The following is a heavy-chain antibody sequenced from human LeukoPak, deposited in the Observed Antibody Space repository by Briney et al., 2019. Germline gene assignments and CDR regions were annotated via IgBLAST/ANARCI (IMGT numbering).Heavy chain of an antibody. CDR2: ISYDGSNK. J-gene: IGHJ4*02. D-gene: IGHD3-9*01. CDR3: AKVYYDILTGYSYYFDY. Sequence: AGSLRLSCAASGFTFSSYGMHWVRQAPGKGLEWVAVISYDGSNKYYADSVKGRFTISRDNSKNTLYLQMNSLRAEDTAVYYWAKVYYDILTGYSYYFDYWGQGTLVTVSS. V-gene: IGHV3-30*18. CDR1: GFTFSSYG.